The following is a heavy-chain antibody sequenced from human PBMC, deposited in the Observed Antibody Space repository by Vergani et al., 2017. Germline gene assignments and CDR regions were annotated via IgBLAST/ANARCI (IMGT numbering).Heavy chain of an antibody. CDR1: GGTFSSYA. Sequence: QVQLVQSGAEVKKPGSSVKVSCKASGGTFSSYAISWVRQAPGQGLEWMGGIIPIFGTANYAQKFQGRVTITADESTSTAHMELSSLRSEDTAVYYCARGARFYGPAAHYYMDVWGKGTTVTVSS. CDR3: ARGARFYGPAAHYYMDV. J-gene: IGHJ6*03. V-gene: IGHV1-69*01. CDR2: IIPIFGTA. D-gene: IGHD2/OR15-2a*01.